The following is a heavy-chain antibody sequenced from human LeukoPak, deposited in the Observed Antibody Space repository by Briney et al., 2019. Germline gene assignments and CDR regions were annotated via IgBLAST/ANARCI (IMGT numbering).Heavy chain of an antibody. CDR1: GFTFSSYS. CDR3: ARTHCSGGSCYLGPNDAFDI. V-gene: IGHV3-21*01. J-gene: IGHJ3*02. CDR2: ISSSSSYI. D-gene: IGHD2-15*01. Sequence: GGSLRLSCAASGFTFSSYSMNWVRQAPGKGLEWVSSISSSSSYIYYADSVKGRFTISRDNAKNSLYLQMNSLRAEDTAVYYCARTHCSGGSCYLGPNDAFDIWGQGTMVTVSS.